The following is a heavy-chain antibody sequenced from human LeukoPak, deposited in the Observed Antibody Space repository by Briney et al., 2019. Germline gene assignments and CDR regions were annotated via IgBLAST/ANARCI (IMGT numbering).Heavy chain of an antibody. J-gene: IGHJ3*02. Sequence: ASVKVSCKASGYTFNSHGISWVRQAPGQGLEWMGWISAYNGNTNYAQKLQGRVTMTTDTSTSTAYMELRSLRSDDTAVYYCARDYRYYYDSSGYYPQHDAFDIWGQGTMVTVSS. CDR3: ARDYRYYYDSSGYYPQHDAFDI. CDR2: ISAYNGNT. D-gene: IGHD3-22*01. V-gene: IGHV1-18*01. CDR1: GYTFNSHG.